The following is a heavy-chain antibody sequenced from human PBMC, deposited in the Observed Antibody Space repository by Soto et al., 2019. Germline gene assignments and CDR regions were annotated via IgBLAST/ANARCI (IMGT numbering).Heavy chain of an antibody. V-gene: IGHV3-23*01. Sequence: EVQLLESGGGLVQPGGSLRLSCVASGFTFSNYAMSWVRQAPAKAPEWVSSINIVGGATHYADSVRGRFAMSRDDSTNTVFLQMNCLRADDTAVDYCTKNYYFDSGGQGTLVTVSS. CDR3: TKNYYFDS. J-gene: IGHJ4*02. CDR2: INIVGGAT. CDR1: GFTFSNYA.